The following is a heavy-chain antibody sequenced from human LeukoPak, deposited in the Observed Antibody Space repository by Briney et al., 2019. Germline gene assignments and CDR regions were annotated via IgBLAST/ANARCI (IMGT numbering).Heavy chain of an antibody. CDR2: INTNTGNP. CDR1: GYTFTSYA. CDR3: ARDKWDYTGYYYYGMDV. V-gene: IGHV7-4-1*02. D-gene: IGHD1-7*01. Sequence: ASVKVSCKASGYTFTSYAMNWVRQAPGQGLEWMGWINTNTGNPTYAQGFTGRFVFSLDTSVSTAYLQISSLKAEDTAVYYCARDKWDYTGYYYYGMDVWGQGTTVTVSS. J-gene: IGHJ6*02.